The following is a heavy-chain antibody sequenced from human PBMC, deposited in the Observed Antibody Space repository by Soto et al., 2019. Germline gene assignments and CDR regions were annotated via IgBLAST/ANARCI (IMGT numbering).Heavy chain of an antibody. CDR1: GYTFTSYG. Sequence: GASVKVSCKASGYTFTSYGISWGRQAPGQGLEWMGWISAYNGNTNYAQKLQGRVTMTTDTSTSTAYMELRSLRSDDTAVYYCARDPYWDSYYYGMDVWGQGTTVTVSS. CDR2: ISAYNGNT. CDR3: ARDPYWDSYYYGMDV. V-gene: IGHV1-18*01. D-gene: IGHD2-21*01. J-gene: IGHJ6*02.